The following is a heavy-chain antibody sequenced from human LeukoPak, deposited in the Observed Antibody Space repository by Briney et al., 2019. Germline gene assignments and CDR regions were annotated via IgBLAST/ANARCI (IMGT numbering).Heavy chain of an antibody. J-gene: IGHJ3*02. V-gene: IGHV1-8*01. D-gene: IGHD5-24*01. CDR2: MNPNSGNT. CDR1: GYTFTSYD. CDR3: ARWRRDGYNFAFDI. Sequence: ASVKASCKASGYTFTSYDINWVRQATGQGLEWMGWMNPNSGNTGYAQKFQGRVTMTRNTSISTAYMELSSLRSEDTAVYCCARWRRDGYNFAFDIWGQGTMVTVSS.